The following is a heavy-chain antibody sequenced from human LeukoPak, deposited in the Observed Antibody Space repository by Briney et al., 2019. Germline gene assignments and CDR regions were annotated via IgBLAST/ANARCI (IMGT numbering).Heavy chain of an antibody. Sequence: SETLSLTCTVSGGSISSYYWSWIRQPAGKGLEWIGRIYTSGSTNYNPSLKSRVTMSVDTSKNQFSLKLSSVTAADTAVYYCARDKGYYDILTGYSPVDYFDYWGQGTLVTVSS. V-gene: IGHV4-4*07. D-gene: IGHD3-9*01. CDR2: IYTSGST. CDR1: GGSISSYY. J-gene: IGHJ4*02. CDR3: ARDKGYYDILTGYSPVDYFDY.